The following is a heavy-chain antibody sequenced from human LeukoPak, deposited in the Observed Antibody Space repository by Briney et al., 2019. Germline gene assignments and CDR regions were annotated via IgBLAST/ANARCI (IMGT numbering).Heavy chain of an antibody. D-gene: IGHD3-10*01. CDR1: GFTFSSYS. V-gene: IGHV3-21*01. CDR2: ISSSSSYI. J-gene: IGHJ4*02. CDR3: ARHGEYYGSGSYYDY. Sequence: PGGSLRLSCAASGFTFSSYSMNWVRQAPGKGLEWVSSISSSSSYIYYADSVKGRFTISRDNAKNSLYLQMNSLRAEDTAVYYCARHGEYYGSGSYYDYRGQGTLVTVSS.